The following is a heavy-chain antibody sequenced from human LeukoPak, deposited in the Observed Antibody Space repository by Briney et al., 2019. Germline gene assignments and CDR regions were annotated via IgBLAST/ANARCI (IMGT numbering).Heavy chain of an antibody. V-gene: IGHV3-23*01. D-gene: IGHD3-22*01. CDR1: GFTFSTYA. CDR3: AKDSNRGIWYYYDSSGYRFGY. CDR2: ISGTGGST. J-gene: IGHJ4*02. Sequence: PGGPLRLSCAASGFTFSTYAMTWVRQAPGKGLEWVSLISGTGGSTYYADSVRGRFTISRDNSKNTLYLQMNSLRAEDTAVYYCAKDSNRGIWYYYDSSGYRFGYWGQGTLVTVSS.